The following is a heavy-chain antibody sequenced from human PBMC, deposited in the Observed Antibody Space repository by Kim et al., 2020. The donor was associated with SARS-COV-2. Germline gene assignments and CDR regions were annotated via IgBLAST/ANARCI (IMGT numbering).Heavy chain of an antibody. J-gene: IGHJ6*02. V-gene: IGHV4-31*03. CDR1: GGSISSGGYY. Sequence: SETLSLTCTVSGGSISSGGYYWSWIRQHPGKGLEWIGYIYYSGSTYYNPSLKSRVTISVDTSKNQFSLKLSSVTAADTAVYYCARVDLRGYDFWSGSMDVWGQGTTVTVSS. CDR3: ARVDLRGYDFWSGSMDV. CDR2: IYYSGST. D-gene: IGHD3-3*01.